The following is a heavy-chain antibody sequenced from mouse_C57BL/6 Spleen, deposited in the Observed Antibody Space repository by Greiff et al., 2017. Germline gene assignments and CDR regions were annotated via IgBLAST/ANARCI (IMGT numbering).Heavy chain of an antibody. CDR1: GYSFTSGYY. Sequence: EVQLQESGPGLVKPSQSLSLTCSVTGYSFTSGYYWNWIRQFPGNKLEWMGYISYDGSNNYNPSLKNRISITRYTSKNQFFLKLNSVTTEDTATFYVARYDYDDDYYAMGYWGQGTSVT. V-gene: IGHV3-6*01. D-gene: IGHD2-4*01. CDR3: ARYDYDDDYYAMGY. CDR2: ISYDGSN. J-gene: IGHJ4*01.